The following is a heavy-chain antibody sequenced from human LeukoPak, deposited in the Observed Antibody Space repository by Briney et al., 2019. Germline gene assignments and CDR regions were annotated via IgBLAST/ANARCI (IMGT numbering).Heavy chain of an antibody. CDR2: ISSSSSYI. D-gene: IGHD5-18*01. J-gene: IGHJ5*02. CDR3: ARSPRTAPHFDP. Sequence: PGGSLRLSCAASGFTFSSYSMNWVRQAPGKGLEWVSSISSSSSYIYYADSVKSRFTISRDNAKNSLYLQMNSLRAEDTAVYYCARSPRTAPHFDPWGQGTLVTVSS. CDR1: GFTFSSYS. V-gene: IGHV3-21*01.